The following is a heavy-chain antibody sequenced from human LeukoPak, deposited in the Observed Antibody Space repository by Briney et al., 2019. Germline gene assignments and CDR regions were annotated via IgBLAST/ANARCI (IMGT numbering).Heavy chain of an antibody. D-gene: IGHD3-22*01. CDR1: GFTFSSYS. Sequence: GSLRLSCAASGFTFSSYSMNWVRQAPGKGLEWVSYISSSSSTIYYADSVKGGFTISRDNAKNSLYLQMNSLRAEDTAVYYCARDLSVVITTGGFDYWGQGTLVTVSS. V-gene: IGHV3-48*01. CDR3: ARDLSVVITTGGFDY. CDR2: ISSSSSTI. J-gene: IGHJ4*02.